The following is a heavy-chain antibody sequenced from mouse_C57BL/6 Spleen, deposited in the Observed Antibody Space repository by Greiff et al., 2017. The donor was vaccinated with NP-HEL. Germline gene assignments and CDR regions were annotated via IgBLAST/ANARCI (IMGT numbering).Heavy chain of an antibody. CDR3: TYGYDDSAMDY. CDR2: IDPEDGET. CDR1: GFNIKDYY. Sequence: EVKLQESGAELVKPGASVKLSCTASGFNIKDYYMHWVKQRTEQGLEWIGRIDPEDGETKYAPKFQGKATITADTSSNTAYLQLSSLTSEDTAFYYCTYGYDDSAMDYWGQGTSVTVSS. J-gene: IGHJ4*01. D-gene: IGHD2-2*01. V-gene: IGHV14-2*01.